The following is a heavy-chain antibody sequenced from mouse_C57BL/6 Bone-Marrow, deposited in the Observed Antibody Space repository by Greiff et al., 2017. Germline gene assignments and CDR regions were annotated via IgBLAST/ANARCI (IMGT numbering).Heavy chain of an antibody. Sequence: EVQVVESGGGLVQPGGSLSLSCAASGFTFTDYYMSWVRQPPGKALEWLGFIRNKANGYTTEYSASVKGRFTISRDNSQSILYLQMNALRAEDSATYYCARSSRQLRLPFDYWGQGTTLTVSS. D-gene: IGHD3-2*02. CDR3: ARSSRQLRLPFDY. J-gene: IGHJ2*01. V-gene: IGHV7-3*01. CDR1: GFTFTDYY. CDR2: IRNKANGYTT.